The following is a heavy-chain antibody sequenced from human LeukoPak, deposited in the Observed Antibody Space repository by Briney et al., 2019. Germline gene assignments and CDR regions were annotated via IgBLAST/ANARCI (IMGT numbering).Heavy chain of an antibody. CDR2: ISSSGSTI. D-gene: IGHD3-16*02. V-gene: IGHV3-11*04. CDR1: GGSISSSSYY. Sequence: LSLTCTVSGGSISSSSYYWGWIRQPPGKGLEWVSYISSSGSTIYYADSVKGRFTISRDNAKNSLYLQMNSLRAEDTAVYYCARDSLGVPFDYWGQGTLVTVSS. CDR3: ARDSLGVPFDY. J-gene: IGHJ4*02.